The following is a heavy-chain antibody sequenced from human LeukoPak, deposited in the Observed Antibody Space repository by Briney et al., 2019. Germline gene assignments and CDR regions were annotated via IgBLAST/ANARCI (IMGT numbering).Heavy chain of an antibody. D-gene: IGHD6-19*01. Sequence: PGGSLRLSCAASGFTLTSYDMGWVRQAPGKGLEWVSYISASGATTYFADSVKGRFTISRDNSKNTLYLQMNSLRAEDTAVYYCAKVSAVAEKYYYYYYMDVWGKGTTVTVSS. CDR2: ISASGATT. J-gene: IGHJ6*03. CDR1: GFTLTSYD. V-gene: IGHV3-23*01. CDR3: AKVSAVAEKYYYYYYMDV.